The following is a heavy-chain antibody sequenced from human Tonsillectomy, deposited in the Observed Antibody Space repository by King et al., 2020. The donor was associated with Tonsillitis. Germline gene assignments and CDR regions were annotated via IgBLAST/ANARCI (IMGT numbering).Heavy chain of an antibody. CDR1: GYSFATYW. Sequence: VQLVESGAEVKKPGESLKISCQTSGYSFATYWIAWVRQMPGKGLEWVGIINPGDSDTRYSPSFQGQVTISADKSISTAYLQWSSLKASDTAMYYCARRTYDYSWYFDLWGRGTLVTVSS. J-gene: IGHJ2*01. V-gene: IGHV5-51*01. CDR3: ARRTYDYSWYFDL. D-gene: IGHD5-12*01. CDR2: INPGDSDT.